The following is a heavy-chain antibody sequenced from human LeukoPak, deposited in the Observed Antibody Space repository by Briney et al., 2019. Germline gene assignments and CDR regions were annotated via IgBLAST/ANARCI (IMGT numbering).Heavy chain of an antibody. D-gene: IGHD3-22*01. Sequence: KPSETLSLTCTVSGGSISSYHWSWIRQPPGKGLEWIGYIYYSGSTNYNPSLKSRVTISVDTSKNQFSLKLSSVTAADTAVYYCARVDSGYYLNWFDPWGQGTLVTVSS. CDR3: ARVDSGYYLNWFDP. J-gene: IGHJ5*02. CDR1: GGSISSYH. V-gene: IGHV4-59*01. CDR2: IYYSGST.